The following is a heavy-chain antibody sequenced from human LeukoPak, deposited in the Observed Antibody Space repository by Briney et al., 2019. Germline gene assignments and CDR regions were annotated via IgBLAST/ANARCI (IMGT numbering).Heavy chain of an antibody. CDR1: GDSISNFY. CDR2: IDYSGST. V-gene: IGHV4-59*01. J-gene: IGHJ4*02. Sequence: SETLSLTCSVSGDSISNFYWSWLRQPPGKGLEWIGYIDYSGSTSYNPSLKSRVTISIDTSKNQFSLRLNSVTAADTAVYFCARAPYDYVWGSYRYFDYWGQGTLVTVSS. CDR3: ARAPYDYVWGSYRYFDY. D-gene: IGHD3-16*02.